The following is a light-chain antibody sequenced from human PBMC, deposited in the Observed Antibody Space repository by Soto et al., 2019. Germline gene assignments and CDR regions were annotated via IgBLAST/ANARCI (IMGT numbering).Light chain of an antibody. CDR3: QQYDNRPTWT. V-gene: IGKV1-33*01. CDR2: DAS. CDR1: QDISNY. Sequence: DIQMTQSPSSLSASVGDRVTITCQASQDISNYLNWYQQKPGKAPKLLIYDASNLETGVPSRFSGRGSGTDFTFTISSQQPEDIATYYCQQYDNRPTWTFGQGTKVEVK. J-gene: IGKJ1*01.